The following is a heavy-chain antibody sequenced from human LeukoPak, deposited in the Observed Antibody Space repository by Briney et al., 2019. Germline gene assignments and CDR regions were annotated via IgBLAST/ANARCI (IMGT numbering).Heavy chain of an antibody. J-gene: IGHJ4*02. D-gene: IGHD6-19*01. CDR1: GFSFSSFS. V-gene: IGHV3-21*01. CDR3: ARDLGYSSGPNY. CDR2: ISGGSIFT. Sequence: GGSLRLSCAASGFSFSSFSMNWVRQAPGKGLEWVSYISGGSIFTYYVDSVKGRFTISRDNAKNSLYLQMNSLRAEDTAVYYCARDLGYSSGPNYWGQGTRVTVSS.